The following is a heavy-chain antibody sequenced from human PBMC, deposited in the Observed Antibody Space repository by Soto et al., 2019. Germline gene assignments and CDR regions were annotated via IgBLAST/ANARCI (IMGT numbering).Heavy chain of an antibody. CDR2: FNSDESI. CDR3: ARGQWGAFDI. CDR1: GFTFRTYW. Sequence: EVQLVESGGGLVQPGGSLRLSCVASGFTFRTYWMHWLRQVPGKGLVWISRFNSDESIGYADSVKGRFTISRDNAKNTVSLQMNSVRAEDTAVYYCARGQWGAFDIWGQGTTVTVSA. V-gene: IGHV3-74*01. D-gene: IGHD6-19*01. J-gene: IGHJ3*02.